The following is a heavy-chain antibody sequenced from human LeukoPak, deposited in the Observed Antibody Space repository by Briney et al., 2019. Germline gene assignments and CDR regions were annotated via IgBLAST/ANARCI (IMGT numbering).Heavy chain of an antibody. CDR3: ARDPAGGDYVWGSYRPGFDY. J-gene: IGHJ4*02. D-gene: IGHD3-16*02. Sequence: ASVKVSCKASGYTFTSYGISWVRQAPGQGLEWMGWISAYNGNTNYAQKLQGRVTMTTDTSTSTAYMELRSLRSDDTAVYHCARDPAGGDYVWGSYRPGFDYWGQGTLVTVSS. CDR1: GYTFTSYG. CDR2: ISAYNGNT. V-gene: IGHV1-18*01.